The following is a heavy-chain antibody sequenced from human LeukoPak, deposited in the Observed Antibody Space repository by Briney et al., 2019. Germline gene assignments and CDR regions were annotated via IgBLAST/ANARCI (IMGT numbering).Heavy chain of an antibody. V-gene: IGHV3-30*02. CDR2: IRYDGSNK. D-gene: IGHD2-2*01. Sequence: GGSLRLSCAASGFTFSSYSMNWVRQAPGKGLEWVAFIRYDGSNKYYADSVKGRFTISRDNSKNTLYLQMNSLRAEDTAVYYCAKILVVVPAEHYFDYWGQGTLVTVSS. CDR3: AKILVVVPAEHYFDY. J-gene: IGHJ4*02. CDR1: GFTFSSYS.